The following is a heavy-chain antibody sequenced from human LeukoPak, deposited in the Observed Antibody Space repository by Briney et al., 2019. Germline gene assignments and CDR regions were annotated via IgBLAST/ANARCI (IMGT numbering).Heavy chain of an antibody. D-gene: IGHD5-18*01. CDR2: ISSGSSHI. CDR3: ARGVDTTMALRGGMDV. V-gene: IGHV3-21*01. Sequence: GGSLRLSCAASGFTFSSYSMNWVRQAPGKGLEGVSSISSGSSHIYYADSVKGRFTISRDNAKNSLYLQMDSLRAEDTAVYCCARGVDTTMALRGGMDVWGQGTTVAVSS. CDR1: GFTFSSYS. J-gene: IGHJ6*01.